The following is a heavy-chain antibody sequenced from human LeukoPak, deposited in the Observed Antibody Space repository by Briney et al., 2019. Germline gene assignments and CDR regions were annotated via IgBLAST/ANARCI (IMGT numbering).Heavy chain of an antibody. V-gene: IGHV4-34*01. Sequence: KPSETLSLTCAVYGGSFSGYYWSWIRQPPGKGLEWIGEINHSGSTNYNPSLKSRVTISVDTSKNQFSLKLSSVTAADTAVYYCARGVVPAAPAVFDPWGQGTLVTVSS. CDR1: GGSFSGYY. J-gene: IGHJ5*02. D-gene: IGHD2-2*01. CDR3: ARGVVPAAPAVFDP. CDR2: INHSGST.